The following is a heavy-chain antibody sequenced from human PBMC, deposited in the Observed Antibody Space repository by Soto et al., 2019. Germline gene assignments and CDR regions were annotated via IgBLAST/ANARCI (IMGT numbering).Heavy chain of an antibody. V-gene: IGHV4-31*03. CDR1: GGSISSGGYY. J-gene: IGHJ5*02. Sequence: QVQLQESGPGLVKPSQTLSLTCTVSGGSISSGGYYWSWIRQHPGKGLEWIGYIYYSGSTYYNPSLKSRVTISVDTSKNQFSLKLSSVTAADTAVYYCAREAKGYCSGGSCYSGAWFDPWGQGTLVTVSS. CDR2: IYYSGST. CDR3: AREAKGYCSGGSCYSGAWFDP. D-gene: IGHD2-15*01.